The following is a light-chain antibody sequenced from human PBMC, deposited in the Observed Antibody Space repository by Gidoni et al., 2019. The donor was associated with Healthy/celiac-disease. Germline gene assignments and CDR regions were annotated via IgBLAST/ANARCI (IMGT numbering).Light chain of an antibody. V-gene: IGKV3-20*01. CDR1: QSVSSSY. CDR2: GAS. CDR3: QQYGSSLST. J-gene: IGKJ4*01. Sequence: EIVFTQSPGTLSWSPGERATLSCRASQSVSSSYLAWYQQKPGQAPRLLIYGASRRAPGIPDRFSRSASGTGFTLTISRLEPEDFALYYCQQYGSSLSTFGGGTQVEIK.